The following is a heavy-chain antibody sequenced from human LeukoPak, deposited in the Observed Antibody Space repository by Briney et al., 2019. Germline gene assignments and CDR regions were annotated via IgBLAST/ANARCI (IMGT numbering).Heavy chain of an antibody. CDR3: ARERESYDSSGYYIDY. J-gene: IGHJ4*02. V-gene: IGHV1-46*01. CDR2: INPSGGST. CDR1: GGTFSSYA. D-gene: IGHD3-22*01. Sequence: GASVKVSCKASGGTFSSYAISWVRQAPGQGLEWMGIINPSGGSTSYAQKFQGRVTMTRDMSTSTVYMELSSLRSEDTAVYYCARERESYDSSGYYIDYWGQGTLVTVSS.